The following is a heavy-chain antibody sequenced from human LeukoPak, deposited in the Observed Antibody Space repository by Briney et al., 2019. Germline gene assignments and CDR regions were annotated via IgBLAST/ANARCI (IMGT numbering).Heavy chain of an antibody. D-gene: IGHD3-10*01. CDR2: VSDNGNSR. V-gene: IGHV3-64*01. CDR3: ARVSSMVRGDPYYFDY. J-gene: IGHJ4*02. CDR1: GFTVSSNY. Sequence: GGSLRLSCAASGFTVSSNYMSWVRQAPGKGLEYVSAVSDNGNSRYYANSVKGRFTISRDNSKNTLYLQMGSLRAEDRAVYYCARVSSMVRGDPYYFDYWGQGTLVTVSS.